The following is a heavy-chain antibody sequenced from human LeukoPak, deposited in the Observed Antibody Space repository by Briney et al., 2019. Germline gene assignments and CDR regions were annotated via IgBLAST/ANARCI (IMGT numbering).Heavy chain of an antibody. CDR3: ARDPNPMVRGVMGY. Sequence: PGGSLRLSCAASGFTFSSYAVSWVRQAPGKGLEWVSAISGSGGSTYYADSVKGRLTISRDNSKNTLYLQMNSLRAEDTAVYYCARDPNPMVRGVMGYWGQGTLVTVSS. D-gene: IGHD3-10*01. V-gene: IGHV3-23*01. CDR1: GFTFSSYA. J-gene: IGHJ4*02. CDR2: ISGSGGST.